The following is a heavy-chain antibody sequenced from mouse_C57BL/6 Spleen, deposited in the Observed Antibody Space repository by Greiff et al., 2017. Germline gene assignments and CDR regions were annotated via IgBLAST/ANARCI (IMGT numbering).Heavy chain of an antibody. CDR2: IWSGGST. J-gene: IGHJ2*01. CDR1: GFSLTSYG. CDR3: ARNYDGYQTFDY. Sequence: VQLQQSGPGLVQPSQSLSITCTVSGFSLTSYGVHWVRQSPGKGLEWLGVIWSGGSTDYKAAFISRLSISKDNSKSQVFFKMNSLQADDTAIYYCARNYDGYQTFDYWGQGTTLTVSS. D-gene: IGHD2-3*01. V-gene: IGHV2-2*01.